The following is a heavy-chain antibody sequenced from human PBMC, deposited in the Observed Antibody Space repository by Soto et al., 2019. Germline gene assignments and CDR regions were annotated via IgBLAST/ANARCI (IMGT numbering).Heavy chain of an antibody. J-gene: IGHJ5*02. CDR3: ARRTERIYGGWYNWFDP. Sequence: ASVKVSCKASGYTFTSYGISWVRQAPGQGLERMGWISAYNGKTNYAQKLQGRVTMTTDTSTSTAYMELRSLRSDETAVYYCARRTERIYGGWYNWFDPWGQGTLVTVSS. V-gene: IGHV1-18*04. CDR2: ISAYNGKT. CDR1: GYTFTSYG. D-gene: IGHD6-19*01.